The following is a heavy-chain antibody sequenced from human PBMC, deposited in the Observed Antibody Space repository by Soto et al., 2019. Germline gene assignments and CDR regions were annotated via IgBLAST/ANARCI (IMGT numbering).Heavy chain of an antibody. CDR1: GASLSSYY. CDR2: IYYSGST. D-gene: IGHD2-2*01. J-gene: IGHJ6*02. Sequence: QVQLQESGPGLVKPSETLSLTCTVSGASLSSYYWSWMRQPPGKGLEWIGYIYYSGSTNSNSSLKSRVTISLDTSKKQFSLNLSSVTAADTAVYYCASQLVSGGLYGMDVWGQGTTVTVSS. CDR3: ASQLVSGGLYGMDV. V-gene: IGHV4-59*01.